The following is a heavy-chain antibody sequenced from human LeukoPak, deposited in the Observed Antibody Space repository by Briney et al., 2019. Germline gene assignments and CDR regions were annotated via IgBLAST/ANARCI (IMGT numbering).Heavy chain of an antibody. D-gene: IGHD6-19*01. V-gene: IGHV1-2*02. Sequence: GASVKVPCKASGYTFTGYYMHWVRQAPGQGLEWMGWINPNSGGTNYAQKLQGRVTMTTGTSTSTAYMELRSLRSDDTAVYYCAREGGVAAAKGVFDYWGQGTLVTVSS. CDR1: GYTFTGYY. J-gene: IGHJ4*02. CDR3: AREGGVAAAKGVFDY. CDR2: INPNSGGT.